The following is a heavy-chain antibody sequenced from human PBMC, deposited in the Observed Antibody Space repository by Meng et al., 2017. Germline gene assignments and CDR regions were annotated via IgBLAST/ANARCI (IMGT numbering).Heavy chain of an antibody. D-gene: IGHD6-19*01. CDR2: INPSGGST. CDR3: ASSPAGQQTQWLVPYYFDY. Sequence: QVELVPLGAEVKKPGAPVKVSCKASGYTFTSYYMHWVRQAPGQGLEWMGIINPSGGSTSYAQKFQGRVTMTRDTSTSTVYMELSSLRSEDTAVYYCASSPAGQQTQWLVPYYFDYWGQGTLVTVSS. CDR1: GYTFTSYY. J-gene: IGHJ4*02. V-gene: IGHV1-46*01.